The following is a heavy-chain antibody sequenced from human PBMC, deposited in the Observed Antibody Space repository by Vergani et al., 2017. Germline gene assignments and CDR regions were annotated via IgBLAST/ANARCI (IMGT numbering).Heavy chain of an antibody. CDR1: GGTFSSYA. CDR3: ARAGDGYKHGGRYYYSYGMAG. Sequence: QVQLVQSGAEVKKPGSSVTVSCKASGGTFSSYAISWVRQAPGQRLEWMGRLIPIFGTANYAPKFQGIVTLTAEESTSTAYMGLSSLRSEDTAVYYSARAGDGYKHGGRYYYSYGMAGWSQGTTVTV. D-gene: IGHD5-24*01. V-gene: IGHV1-69*13. J-gene: IGHJ6*02. CDR2: LIPIFGTA.